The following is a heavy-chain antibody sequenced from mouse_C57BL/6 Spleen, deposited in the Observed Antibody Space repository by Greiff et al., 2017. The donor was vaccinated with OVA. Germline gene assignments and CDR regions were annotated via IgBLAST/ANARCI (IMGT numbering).Heavy chain of an antibody. CDR3: ARDYGSKGGYAMDY. CDR2: IWGVGST. D-gene: IGHD1-1*01. Sequence: VKLVESGPGLVAPSQRLSITCTVSGFSLTSYGVDWVRQSPGKGLEWLGVIWGVGSTNYNSALKSRLSISKDNSKSQVFLKMNSLQTDDTAMYYCARDYGSKGGYAMDYWGQGTSVTVSS. J-gene: IGHJ4*01. CDR1: GFSLTSYG. V-gene: IGHV2-6*01.